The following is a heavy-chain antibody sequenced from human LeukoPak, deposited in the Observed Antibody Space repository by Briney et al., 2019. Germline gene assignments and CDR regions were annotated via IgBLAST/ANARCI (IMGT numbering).Heavy chain of an antibody. J-gene: IGHJ4*02. Sequence: PSETLSLTCIVSGGSISSSSYYWSWIRQPPGKGLEWIGEINHSGSTNYNPSLKSRVTISVDTSKNQFSLKLSSVTAADTAVYYCARRRGRSRDYFDYWGQGTLVTVSS. D-gene: IGHD2-15*01. CDR2: INHSGST. V-gene: IGHV4-39*07. CDR1: GGSISSSSYY. CDR3: ARRRGRSRDYFDY.